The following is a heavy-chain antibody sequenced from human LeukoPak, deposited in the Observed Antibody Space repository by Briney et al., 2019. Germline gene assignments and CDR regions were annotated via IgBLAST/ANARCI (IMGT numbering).Heavy chain of an antibody. V-gene: IGHV3-48*01. D-gene: IGHD1-26*01. Sequence: SGGSLRLSCAASGFTFSSYSMNWVRQAPGKGLEWVSYISSSSSTKYYADSVKGRFTISRDNAKNSLYLQMNSLRAEDTAVYYCARVWDSSGSYSSGYWGQGTLVTVSS. CDR1: GFTFSSYS. CDR2: ISSSSSTK. CDR3: ARVWDSSGSYSSGY. J-gene: IGHJ4*02.